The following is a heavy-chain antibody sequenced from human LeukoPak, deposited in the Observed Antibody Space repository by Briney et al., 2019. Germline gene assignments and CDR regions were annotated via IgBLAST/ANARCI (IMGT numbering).Heavy chain of an antibody. CDR1: GGSFSGYY. Sequence: SETLSLTCAVYGGSFSGYYWSWIRQPPGKGLEWIGEINHSGSTNYNPSLKSRVTMSVDTSKNQFSLRLGSVTAADTALYYCARRRDSTSSGGDFDYWGQGTLVTVSS. CDR3: ARRRDSTSSGGDFDY. D-gene: IGHD6-6*01. CDR2: INHSGST. V-gene: IGHV4-34*01. J-gene: IGHJ4*02.